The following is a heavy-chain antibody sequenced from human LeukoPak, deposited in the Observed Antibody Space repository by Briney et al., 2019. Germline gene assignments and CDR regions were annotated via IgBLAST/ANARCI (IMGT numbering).Heavy chain of an antibody. V-gene: IGHV3-43*01. Sequence: GGSLRLSCAASGLSIGDNSMHWVRQAPGKGLEWVSLISWDESTTYYSDSVKGRFTVSRDSSKNSLHLQMNSLRTEDTALYYCARGPNRWWVVSRNWGMVVWGQGTTVTVSS. D-gene: IGHD2-15*01. J-gene: IGHJ6*02. CDR1: GLSIGDNS. CDR3: ARGPNRWWVVSRNWGMVV. CDR2: ISWDESTT.